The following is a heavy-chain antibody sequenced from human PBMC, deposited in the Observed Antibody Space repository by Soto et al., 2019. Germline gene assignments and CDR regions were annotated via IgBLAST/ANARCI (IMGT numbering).Heavy chain of an antibody. Sequence: QVQLQQWGAGLLKPSESLSLTCAVSGVSFSDSFWTWIHQAPGKGLEWIGEINHSGSTNYISSLKSRVTISTDVSKQQVSLRLRSVTAADTATYFCARGPYYNVSSGYLPFDNWGPGTLVTVSS. CDR2: INHSGST. D-gene: IGHD3-22*01. CDR3: ARGPYYNVSSGYLPFDN. J-gene: IGHJ4*02. V-gene: IGHV4-34*01. CDR1: GVSFSDSF.